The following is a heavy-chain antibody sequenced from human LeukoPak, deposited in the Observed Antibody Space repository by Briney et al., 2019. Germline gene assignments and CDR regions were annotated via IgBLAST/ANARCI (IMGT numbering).Heavy chain of an antibody. CDR3: ARGGKYCTNGVCYADYFDY. D-gene: IGHD2-8*01. CDR1: RGSNSSGGYY. CDR2: IYYSGTT. Sequence: TLSLTCTVPRGSNSSGGYYWSWIRKHPGKGLEWIGYIYYSGTTYYNPSLKSRVTISVDTSKNQFSLKLSSVTAADTAVYYCARGGKYCTNGVCYADYFDYWGQGTLVTVSS. V-gene: IGHV4-31*03. J-gene: IGHJ4*02.